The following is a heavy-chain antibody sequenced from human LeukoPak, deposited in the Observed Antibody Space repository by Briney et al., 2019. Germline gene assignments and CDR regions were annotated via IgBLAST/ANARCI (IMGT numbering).Heavy chain of an antibody. CDR1: GFTFSNYP. V-gene: IGHV3-30-3*01. CDR2: ISDDGSNK. CDR3: ARGEWGMYYFDY. D-gene: IGHD3-10*01. Sequence: PGGSLRLSCAASGFTFSNYPMHWVRQAPGKGLEWVTIISDDGSNKYYADSVRGRFTISRDNSKNTVYLYMNSLRVEDTAVYYCARGEWGMYYFDYWGQGTQVTVSS. J-gene: IGHJ4*02.